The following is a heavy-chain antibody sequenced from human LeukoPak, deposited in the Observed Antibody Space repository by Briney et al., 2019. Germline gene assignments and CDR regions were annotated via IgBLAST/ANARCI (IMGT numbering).Heavy chain of an antibody. CDR2: INPNSSGT. J-gene: IGHJ4*02. D-gene: IGHD5-18*01. CDR1: GYTFTGYY. CDR3: ARAMDTVMVTLNTFDY. Sequence: ASVKVSCKASGYTFTGYYMHWVRQAPGQGLEWMGWINPNSSGTSYAQKFQGRVTMTRNTSISTAYMVLSRLRSDDTAVYYWARAMDTVMVTLNTFDYWGQGTLVTVSS. V-gene: IGHV1-2*02.